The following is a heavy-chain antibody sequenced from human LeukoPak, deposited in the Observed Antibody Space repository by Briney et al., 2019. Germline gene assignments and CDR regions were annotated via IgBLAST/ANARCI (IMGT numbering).Heavy chain of an antibody. V-gene: IGHV3-30*02. J-gene: IGHJ6*03. CDR1: GFTFSSYG. Sequence: GGSLTLSCAGSGFTFSSYGMHWVRQAPGKGLARVAFIRYDGSNKYYADSVQGRFTISRDNSKNTLYLQMNSLRAEDTAVYYCAKDYLRGPTKVVTRYRHYYYYYMDVWGKGTTVTISS. CDR2: IRYDGSNK. CDR3: AKDYLRGPTKVVTRYRHYYYYYMDV. D-gene: IGHD4-23*01.